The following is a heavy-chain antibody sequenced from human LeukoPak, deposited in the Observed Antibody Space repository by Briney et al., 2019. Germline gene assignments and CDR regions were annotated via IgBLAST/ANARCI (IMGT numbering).Heavy chain of an antibody. CDR2: FDPEDGET. CDR3: ATGGMAVAGLDY. J-gene: IGHJ4*02. CDR1: GYTLTELS. Sequence: GASVKVSCKVSGYTLTELSMHWVRQAPGKGLEWMGGFDPEDGETIYAQKFQGRVTMTEDTSTDTAYMELSSLRSEDTAVYYCATGGMAVAGLDYWGQGTLVTVSS. D-gene: IGHD6-19*01. V-gene: IGHV1-24*01.